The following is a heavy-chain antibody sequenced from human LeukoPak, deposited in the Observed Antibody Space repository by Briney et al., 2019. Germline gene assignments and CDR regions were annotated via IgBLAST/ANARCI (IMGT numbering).Heavy chain of an antibody. V-gene: IGHV3-53*01. Sequence: GGSLRLSCAASGFTVSNIYVSWVRQAPGKGLEWLSVIYSGGSTYYADSVKGRFTISRDNSKNTLYLQMNSLTVEDTAVYYCARDHISSGWYAGFDYWGQGTLVTVSS. J-gene: IGHJ4*02. CDR1: GFTVSNIY. CDR2: IYSGGST. CDR3: ARDHISSGWYAGFDY. D-gene: IGHD6-19*01.